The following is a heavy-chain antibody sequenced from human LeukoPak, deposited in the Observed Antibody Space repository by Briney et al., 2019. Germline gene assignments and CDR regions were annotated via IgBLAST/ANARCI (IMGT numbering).Heavy chain of an antibody. Sequence: SETLSLTCTVSGYSISSGYYCGWIRQPPGKGLEWIGSIYHSGSTYYNPSLKSRVTISVDTSKNQFSLKLSSVTAADTAVYYCARGLYSSGWYGSLDYWGQGTLVTVSS. CDR1: GYSISSGYY. V-gene: IGHV4-38-2*02. CDR2: IYHSGST. CDR3: ARGLYSSGWYGSLDY. D-gene: IGHD6-19*01. J-gene: IGHJ4*02.